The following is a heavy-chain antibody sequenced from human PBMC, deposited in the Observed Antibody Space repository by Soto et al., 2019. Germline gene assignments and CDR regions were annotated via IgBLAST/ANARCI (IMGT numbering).Heavy chain of an antibody. J-gene: IGHJ3*02. D-gene: IGHD3-3*01. Sequence: QVQLVQSGAEVQKSGSSVKVSCKASGDTLNSYAIIWVRQAPGQGLEWVGGIIPMFGSVNYAQRFQGRVKSTADKCTKTAYMDLSSLKVEDTAVYDVSKWRLEADDFWSGVVSFDIWGLGTMVTVSS. CDR2: IIPMFGSV. V-gene: IGHV1-69*06. CDR3: SKWRLEADDFWSGVVSFDI. CDR1: GDTLNSYA.